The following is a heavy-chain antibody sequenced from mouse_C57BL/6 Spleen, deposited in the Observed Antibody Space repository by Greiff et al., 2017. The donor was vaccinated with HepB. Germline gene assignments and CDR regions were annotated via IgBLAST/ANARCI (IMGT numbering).Heavy chain of an antibody. J-gene: IGHJ2*01. CDR3: ARGYGNYGRVYFDY. V-gene: IGHV1-64*01. Sequence: QVQLQQSGAELVKPGASVKLSCKASGYTFTSYWMHWVKQRPGQGLEWIGMIHPNSGSTNYNEKFKSKATLTVDKSSSTAYMQLSSLTSEDSAVYYCARGYGNYGRVYFDYWGQGTTLTVSS. CDR2: IHPNSGST. CDR1: GYTFTSYW. D-gene: IGHD2-1*01.